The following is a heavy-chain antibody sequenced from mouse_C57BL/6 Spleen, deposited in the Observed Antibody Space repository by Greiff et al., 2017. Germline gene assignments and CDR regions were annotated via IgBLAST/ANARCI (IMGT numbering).Heavy chain of an antibody. CDR2: IHPNSGST. J-gene: IGHJ3*01. CDR1: GYTFTSYW. V-gene: IGHV1-64*01. D-gene: IGHD1-1*01. CDR3: ASLYGSSYVGFAY. Sequence: VQLQQSGAELVKPGASVKLSCKASGYTFTSYWMHWVKQRPGQGLEWIGMIHPNSGSTNYNEKFKSKATLTVDKSSSTAYMQLSSLTSEDSAVYYCASLYGSSYVGFAYWGQGTLVTVSA.